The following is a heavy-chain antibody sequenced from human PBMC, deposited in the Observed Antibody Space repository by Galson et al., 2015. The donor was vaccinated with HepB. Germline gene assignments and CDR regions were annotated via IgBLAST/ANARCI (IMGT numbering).Heavy chain of an antibody. V-gene: IGHV3-30*04. D-gene: IGHD6-19*01. Sequence: SLRLSCAASGFTFSSYAMHWVRQAPGKGLEWVAVISYDGSNKYYADSVRGRFTISRDNSKNTLYLQMNSLRPEDAAMYYCARDMGAVAGPLDYWGQGTLVTVSS. CDR1: GFTFSSYA. CDR3: ARDMGAVAGPLDY. J-gene: IGHJ4*02. CDR2: ISYDGSNK.